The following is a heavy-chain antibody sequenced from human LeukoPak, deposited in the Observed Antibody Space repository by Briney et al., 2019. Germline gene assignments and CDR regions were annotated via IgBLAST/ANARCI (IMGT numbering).Heavy chain of an antibody. CDR3: ARGSRYYFDY. CDR2: IIAIFGTA. CDR1: GGTFRSYA. D-gene: IGHD6-6*01. V-gene: IGHV1-69*05. Sequence: SVKVSCKASGGTFRSYAISGVRQAPGQGLEWMGRIIAIFGTANYAQKFQGRVTITTDESTSTAYMELSSLRSEDTAVYYCARGSRYYFDYWGQGTLVTVSS. J-gene: IGHJ4*02.